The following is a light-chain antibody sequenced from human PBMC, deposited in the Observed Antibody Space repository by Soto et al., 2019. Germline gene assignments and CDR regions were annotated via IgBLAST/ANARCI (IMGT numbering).Light chain of an antibody. CDR3: QQYNKWRT. CDR1: ESVSSY. V-gene: IGKV3-15*01. Sequence: EIVMTQSPATLSVSPGERATLSCRASESVSSYLAWYQQKPGQAPRLLIYGASTRATGIPARISGSGSGTEFTLTISSLQSEDFAVYYCQQYNKWRTFGQGTKVEVK. CDR2: GAS. J-gene: IGKJ1*01.